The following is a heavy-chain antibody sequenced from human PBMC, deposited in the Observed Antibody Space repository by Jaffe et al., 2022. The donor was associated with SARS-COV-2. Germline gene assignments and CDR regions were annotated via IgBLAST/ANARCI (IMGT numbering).Heavy chain of an antibody. Sequence: QVQLQESGPGLVKPSGTLSLTCAVSGDSISSSNWWSWVRQPPGAGLEWIGEIYHDGSTNYNSSLKSRVTISVDKSKNQFSLKLSSVTAADTAVYYCATKGYYGSRSYYNWGQGTLVTVSS. CDR1: GDSISSSNW. J-gene: IGHJ4*02. V-gene: IGHV4-4*02. CDR3: ATKGYYGSRSYYN. D-gene: IGHD3-10*01. CDR2: IYHDGST.